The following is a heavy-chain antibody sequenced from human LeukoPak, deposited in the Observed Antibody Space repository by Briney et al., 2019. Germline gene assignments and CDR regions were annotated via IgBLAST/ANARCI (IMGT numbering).Heavy chain of an antibody. D-gene: IGHD2-2*01. CDR3: AKAAYCTSTSCHFSGYAQRPLDS. V-gene: IGHV3-30*18. J-gene: IGHJ4*02. CDR2: ILNDGSSK. CDR1: GFTFNTYG. Sequence: GGSLRLSCVASGFTFNTYGMHWVRQAPGKGLEWVAGILNDGSSKDYADSVKGRFTISRDKSKNTVYLQMNSLRVEDTAVYYCAKAAYCTSTSCHFSGYAQRPLDSWGQGTLVTVSS.